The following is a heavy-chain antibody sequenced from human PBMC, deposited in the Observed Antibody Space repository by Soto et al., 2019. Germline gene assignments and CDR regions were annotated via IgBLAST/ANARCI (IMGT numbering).Heavy chain of an antibody. CDR1: GGTFSSYA. CDR3: ARATVSSSTSCPDY. CDR2: IIPIFGTA. Sequence: ASVKVSCKASGGTFSSYAISWVRQAPGQGLEWMGVIIPIFGTANYAQKFQGRVTITADESTSTAYMELSSLRSEDTAVYYCARATVSSSTSCPDYWGQGTLVTVSS. J-gene: IGHJ4*02. V-gene: IGHV1-69*13. D-gene: IGHD2-2*01.